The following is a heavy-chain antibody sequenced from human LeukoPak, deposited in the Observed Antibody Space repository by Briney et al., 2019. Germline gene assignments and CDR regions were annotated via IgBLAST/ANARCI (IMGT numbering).Heavy chain of an antibody. Sequence: GSLRLSCAASGFTFSNYWLTWVRQAPGQGLEWVANIKQDGSEKHYVDSVKGRFTISRDNAKNSLYLQMNSLRAEDTAVYYCAREERIAGGDFDYWGQGTLVTVSS. D-gene: IGHD6-13*01. J-gene: IGHJ4*02. CDR2: IKQDGSEK. CDR3: AREERIAGGDFDY. CDR1: GFTFSNYW. V-gene: IGHV3-7*01.